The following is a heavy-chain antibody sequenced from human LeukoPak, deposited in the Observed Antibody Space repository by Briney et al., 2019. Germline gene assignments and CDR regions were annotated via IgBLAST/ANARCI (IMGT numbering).Heavy chain of an antibody. CDR2: ISYDGSNK. CDR3: ARVDGSGYYFPFDY. J-gene: IGHJ4*02. Sequence: GGSLRLSCTASGFTFSSYGMHWVRQAPGKGLEWVAVISYDGSNKYYADSVKGRFTISRDNSKNTLYLQMNSLRAEDTAVYYCARVDGSGYYFPFDYWGQGTLVTVSS. V-gene: IGHV3-30*03. CDR1: GFTFSSYG. D-gene: IGHD3-22*01.